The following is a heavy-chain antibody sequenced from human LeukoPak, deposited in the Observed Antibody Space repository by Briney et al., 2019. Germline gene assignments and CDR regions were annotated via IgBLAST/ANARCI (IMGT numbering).Heavy chain of an antibody. CDR3: ARVYYYGSGSYYFNWFDP. CDR2: INGGNGNT. CDR1: GYTFSSYA. V-gene: IGHV1-3*01. J-gene: IGHJ5*02. D-gene: IGHD3-10*01. Sequence: ASVKVSCNASGYTFSSYAIHWVRQAPGQRLEWMGWINGGNGNTKYSQKFQGRVTITRDTSASTAYMELSSLKSEDTAVYYCARVYYYGSGSYYFNWFDPWGQGTLVTVSS.